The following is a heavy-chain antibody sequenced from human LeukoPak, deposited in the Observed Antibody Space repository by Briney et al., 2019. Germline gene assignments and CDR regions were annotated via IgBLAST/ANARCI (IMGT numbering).Heavy chain of an antibody. CDR3: ARECSGGSCLDY. Sequence: GRSLRLSCAASGFTFSSYAMHWVRQAPGKGLEWVAVISYDGSNKYYADSVKGRFTISRDNSKNTLYLQMNSLRAEDTAVYYCARECSGGSCLDYWGQGTLVTVSS. J-gene: IGHJ4*02. V-gene: IGHV3-30-3*01. CDR2: ISYDGSNK. D-gene: IGHD2-15*01. CDR1: GFTFSSYA.